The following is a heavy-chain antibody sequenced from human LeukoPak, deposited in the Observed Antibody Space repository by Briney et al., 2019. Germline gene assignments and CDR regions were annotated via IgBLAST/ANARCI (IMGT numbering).Heavy chain of an antibody. CDR2: IYYSGST. CDR1: GVSISIYY. J-gene: IGHJ4*02. D-gene: IGHD3-22*01. CDR3: ARRKDYYESSGFDY. V-gene: IGHV4-59*08. Sequence: PSETLSLTCTVSGVSISIYYWSWIRQPPGKGLEWIGNIYYSGSTNYNPSLKSRVTISADTSKNQFSLKLSSVTAADTAVYYCARRKDYYESSGFDYWGQGTLVTVSS.